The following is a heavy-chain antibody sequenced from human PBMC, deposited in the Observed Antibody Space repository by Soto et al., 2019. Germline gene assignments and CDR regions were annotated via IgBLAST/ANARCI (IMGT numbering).Heavy chain of an antibody. J-gene: IGHJ1*01. CDR1: GFTFSTYG. D-gene: IGHD1-7*01. Sequence: QVQLVESGGGVVQPGRSLRLSCAASGFTFSTYGMHWVRQAPGKGLEWVASIWYDGTNEYYADSVKGRFTISRDNSKNTLYLQMNSLRVEDTAVYYCAKKGELYASGEEYFQHWGQGTLVTVSS. CDR3: AKKGELYASGEEYFQH. V-gene: IGHV3-33*06. CDR2: IWYDGTNE.